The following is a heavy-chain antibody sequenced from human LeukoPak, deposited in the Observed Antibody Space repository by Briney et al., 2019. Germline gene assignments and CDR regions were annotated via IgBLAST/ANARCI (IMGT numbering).Heavy chain of an antibody. CDR3: ARRRYSSNWYYFDY. V-gene: IGHV1-8*01. CDR2: MNPNSGST. D-gene: IGHD6-13*01. J-gene: IGHJ4*02. Sequence: AAVKVSFKSSVYTFTSYDINGVRQATGQGLDWTGWMNPNSGSTGYVQKFQGRVTMTRNTSISTAYMELSSLRSEDTAVYYCARRRYSSNWYYFDYWGQGTLVTVSS. CDR1: VYTFTSYD.